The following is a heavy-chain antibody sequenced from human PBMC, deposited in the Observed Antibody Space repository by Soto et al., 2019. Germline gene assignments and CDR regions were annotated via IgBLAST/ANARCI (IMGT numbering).Heavy chain of an antibody. D-gene: IGHD3-3*01. V-gene: IGHV4-59*01. CDR3: ARGVDYVFWIGYYGGLYYYYYYLAF. CDR1: GGSSISYY. J-gene: IGHJ6*03. CDR2: IYYSGST. Sequence: ETLSLTCTVSGGSSISYYWSWIRQPTGKGLEWIGYIYYSGSTNYNPSLKSRVTISVDTSKNQFSLKLSSVTAADTAVYYCARGVDYVFWIGYYGGLYYYYYYLAFWGKGTTVTVSS.